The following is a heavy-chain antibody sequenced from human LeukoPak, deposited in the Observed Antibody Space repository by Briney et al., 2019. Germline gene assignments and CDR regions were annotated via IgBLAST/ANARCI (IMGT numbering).Heavy chain of an antibody. J-gene: IGHJ6*02. D-gene: IGHD3-10*01. CDR1: GFTFSSYV. CDR2: ISGSGTTT. Sequence: PGGSLRLSCAVSGFTFSSYVMGWVRQAPGKGLEWVSAISGSGTTTYYADAVKGRFTISRDNSRNTLYLQMHSLGAEDTAVYYCANTVVRGVASMDVWGQGTTVTVS. CDR3: ANTVVRGVASMDV. V-gene: IGHV3-23*01.